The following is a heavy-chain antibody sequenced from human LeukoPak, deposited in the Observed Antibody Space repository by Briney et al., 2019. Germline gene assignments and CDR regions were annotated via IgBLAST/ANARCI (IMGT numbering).Heavy chain of an antibody. Sequence: GGSLRLSCAASGFTFSSYAMSWVRQAPGKGLEWVSAISGSGGSTYYADSVKGRFTISRDNSKNTLYLHMNSLRAEDTAVYYCAEAPQWLVHYYFDYWGQGTLVTVSS. J-gene: IGHJ4*02. D-gene: IGHD6-19*01. CDR2: ISGSGGST. CDR3: AEAPQWLVHYYFDY. CDR1: GFTFSSYA. V-gene: IGHV3-23*01.